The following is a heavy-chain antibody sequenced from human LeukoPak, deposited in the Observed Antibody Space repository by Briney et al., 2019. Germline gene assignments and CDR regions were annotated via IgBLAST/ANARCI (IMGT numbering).Heavy chain of an antibody. D-gene: IGHD6-13*01. J-gene: IGHJ4*02. CDR2: IYSGGST. CDR3: ARDRGSSSWYGRSFDY. Sequence: GGSLRPSRAASGLTVRSNYMDWGRRGPGEGVWWGSGIYSGGSTYYADSVKGRFTISRDNSKNTLYLQMNSLRAEDTAVYYCARDRGSSSWYGRSFDYWGQGTLVTVSS. V-gene: IGHV3-66*01. CDR1: GLTVRSNY.